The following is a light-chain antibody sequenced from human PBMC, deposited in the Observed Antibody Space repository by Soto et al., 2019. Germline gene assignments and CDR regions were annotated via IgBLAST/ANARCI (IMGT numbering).Light chain of an antibody. CDR1: HYIDSW. Sequence: DIQMTQSPSSVSASVGDTVTITCRASHYIDSWLAWYQQKPGKAPKLLIYDASRLRSGVPSTFSGSRSGTDFTLTITDLQPEDFATYYCQQAYSFPITFVQGTRLEIK. V-gene: IGKV1-12*01. J-gene: IGKJ5*01. CDR3: QQAYSFPIT. CDR2: DAS.